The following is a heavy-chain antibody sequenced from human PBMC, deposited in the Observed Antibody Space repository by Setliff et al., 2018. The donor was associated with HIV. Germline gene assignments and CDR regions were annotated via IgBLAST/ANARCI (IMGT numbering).Heavy chain of an antibody. V-gene: IGHV4-39*06. D-gene: IGHD6-19*01. CDR2: VYYTGNT. J-gene: IGHJ3*02. CDR1: GGSISSSRYY. CDR3: ARATILSSGWFYGDHGAFDM. Sequence: SETLSLTCTVYGGSISSSRYYWGCIRQPPGKGLEWIGSVYYTGNTNLNSSLKSRVNMSVETSKNQFPLKLNSMTAADTAFYYCARATILSSGWFYGDHGAFDMWGQGTKVTVSS.